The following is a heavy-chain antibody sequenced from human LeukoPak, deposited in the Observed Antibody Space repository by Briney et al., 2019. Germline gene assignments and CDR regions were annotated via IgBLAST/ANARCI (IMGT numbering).Heavy chain of an antibody. V-gene: IGHV3-48*03. D-gene: IGHD5-24*01. J-gene: IGHJ4*02. CDR1: GFTFSSYE. CDR3: ATGDDYRTFDY. CDR2: ISSSGSTI. Sequence: SGGSLRLSCAASGFTFSSYEMNWVRQAPGKGLEWVSYISSSGSTIYYADSVKGRFTISRDNAKNSLYLQMNSLRAEDTAVYYCATGDDYRTFDYWGQGTLVTVSS.